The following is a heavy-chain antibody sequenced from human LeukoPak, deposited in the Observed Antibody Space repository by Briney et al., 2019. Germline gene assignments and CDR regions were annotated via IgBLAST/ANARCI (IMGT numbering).Heavy chain of an antibody. D-gene: IGHD6-13*01. CDR1: GFTVSSNY. Sequence: GGSLRLSCAASGFTVSSNYMSWVRQAPGKGLEWVSGIYSGGSTYYADSVKGRFTISRDNSKNTLYLQMNSLRAEDTAVYYCATSGYSSSWYYFDYWGQGTLVTVSS. J-gene: IGHJ4*02. V-gene: IGHV3-53*01. CDR3: ATSGYSSSWYYFDY. CDR2: IYSGGST.